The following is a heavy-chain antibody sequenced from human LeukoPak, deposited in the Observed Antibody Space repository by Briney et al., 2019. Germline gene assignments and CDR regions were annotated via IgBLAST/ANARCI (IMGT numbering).Heavy chain of an antibody. CDR1: GYSISSGYY. Sequence: SETLSLTCTVSGYSISSGYYWGWIRQSPGKGLEWIGSIYHSGTTYHNPSLKSRVTISVDTSKNHFSLKLNSVTAADTAVYYCARVFPGSSSWFDPWGQGTLVTVSS. CDR3: ARVFPGSSSWFDP. J-gene: IGHJ5*02. V-gene: IGHV4-38-2*02. CDR2: IYHSGTT. D-gene: IGHD6-6*01.